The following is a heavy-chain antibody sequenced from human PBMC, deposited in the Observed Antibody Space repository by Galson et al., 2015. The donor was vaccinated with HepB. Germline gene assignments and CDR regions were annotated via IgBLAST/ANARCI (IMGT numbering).Heavy chain of an antibody. CDR3: ARADRYYYDSSGYYWD. Sequence: SLRLSCAASGFTFSSYWMSWVRQAPGKGLEWVANIKQDGSEKYYVDSVKGRFTISRDNAKNSLYLQMNSLRAEDTAVYYCARADRYYYDSSGYYWDWGQGTLVTVSS. V-gene: IGHV3-7*01. J-gene: IGHJ4*02. CDR1: GFTFSSYW. D-gene: IGHD3-22*01. CDR2: IKQDGSEK.